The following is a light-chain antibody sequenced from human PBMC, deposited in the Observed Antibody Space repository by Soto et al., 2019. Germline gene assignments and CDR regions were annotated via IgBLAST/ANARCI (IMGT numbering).Light chain of an antibody. J-gene: IGKJ2*01. V-gene: IGKV1-39*01. CDR1: QSIASF. CDR3: QQSYSIPHT. CDR2: SAT. Sequence: DIQMTQSPSSLSASVGARIPITCRPSQSIASFLNWYQQKPGKAPRLLIYSATNLYSGVPSRFSGSDAVTDFTLTISSLQPEDFATYFCQQSYSIPHTFGQGTKVDI.